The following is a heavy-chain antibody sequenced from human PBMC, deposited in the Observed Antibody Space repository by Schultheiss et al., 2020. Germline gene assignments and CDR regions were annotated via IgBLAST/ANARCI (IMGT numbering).Heavy chain of an antibody. CDR2: ISGSGGST. CDR1: GFTFSNYA. Sequence: GGSLRLSCVASGFTFSNYAMSWVRQGPGKGLEWVSVISGSGGSTYYADSVKGRFTISRDNSKNTLYLQMNSLRAEDTAVYYCAKTPGVLCAGGVCYYYYHYMDVWGKGTTVTVSS. J-gene: IGHJ6*03. V-gene: IGHV3-23*01. D-gene: IGHD2-8*02. CDR3: AKTPGVLCAGGVCYYYYHYMDV.